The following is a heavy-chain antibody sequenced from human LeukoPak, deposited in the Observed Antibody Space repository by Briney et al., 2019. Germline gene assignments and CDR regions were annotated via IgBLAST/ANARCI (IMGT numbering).Heavy chain of an antibody. J-gene: IGHJ6*03. CDR1: GFTFSSYA. Sequence: GGSLRLSCAASGFTFSSYAMHWVRQAPGKGLEWVAVISHDGSNKYYADSVKGRFTISRDNSKNTLYLQMNSLRAEDTAVYYCARDYDILTRYYYYMDVWGKGTTVTVSS. CDR2: ISHDGSNK. CDR3: ARDYDILTRYYYYMDV. D-gene: IGHD3-9*01. V-gene: IGHV3-30*04.